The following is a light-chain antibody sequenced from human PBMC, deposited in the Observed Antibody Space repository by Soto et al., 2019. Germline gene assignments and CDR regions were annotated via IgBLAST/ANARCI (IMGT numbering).Light chain of an antibody. J-gene: IGKJ1*01. CDR2: GTS. Sequence: EIVMTQSPATLSLSPGERATLSCRASQSVNSNLAWYQQKAGQAPTLLINGTSTRATGIPARFSGSGSGTHFTLTISSLQFEDFAVYYCQQYNNWPRTFGQGTKVDIK. V-gene: IGKV3-15*01. CDR3: QQYNNWPRT. CDR1: QSVNSN.